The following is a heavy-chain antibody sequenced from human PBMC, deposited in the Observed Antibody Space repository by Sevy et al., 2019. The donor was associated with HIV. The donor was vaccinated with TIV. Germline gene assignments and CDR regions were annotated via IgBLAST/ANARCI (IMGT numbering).Heavy chain of an antibody. CDR3: ARTYYYDSSGTKRGYDAFDI. Sequence: GGSLRLSCAASGFTFSSYAMSWVRQAPGKGLEWVSVISGSGGSTYYADSVKGRFTISRDNSKNTLHVQMNSLRAEDTAVYYCARTYYYDSSGTKRGYDAFDIWGQGTMVTVSS. J-gene: IGHJ3*02. CDR1: GFTFSSYA. D-gene: IGHD3-22*01. V-gene: IGHV3-23*01. CDR2: ISGSGGST.